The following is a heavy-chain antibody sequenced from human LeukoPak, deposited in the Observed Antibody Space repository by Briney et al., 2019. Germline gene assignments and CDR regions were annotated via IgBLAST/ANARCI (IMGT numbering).Heavy chain of an antibody. CDR1: GYSFTSYW. CDR3: ARFPGELDYYYGMDV. D-gene: IGHD3-10*01. CDR2: IYPGDSDT. Sequence: GESLKISCKGSGYSFTSYWIGWVRQMPGKGLEWMGIIYPGDSDTRYSPSFQGQVTISADKSISTAYLQWSSLKASDTAMYYCARFPGELDYYYGMDVWGKGTTVTVSS. V-gene: IGHV5-51*01. J-gene: IGHJ6*04.